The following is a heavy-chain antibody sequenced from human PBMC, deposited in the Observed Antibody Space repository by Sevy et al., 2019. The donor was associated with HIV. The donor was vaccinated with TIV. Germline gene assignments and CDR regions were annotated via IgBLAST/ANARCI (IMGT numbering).Heavy chain of an antibody. CDR2: ISASGEST. J-gene: IGHJ3*02. Sequence: GGSLRLSCAASGFIFSNYAMSWVRQAPGRGLEWVSAISASGESTSYAVSVKGRFTVSRDNSKNTLYLQMNSLRAEDTAIYYWAGGVVVTANDAFDIWGQGTMVTVSS. D-gene: IGHD2-21*02. CDR3: AGGVVVTANDAFDI. CDR1: GFIFSNYA. V-gene: IGHV3-23*01.